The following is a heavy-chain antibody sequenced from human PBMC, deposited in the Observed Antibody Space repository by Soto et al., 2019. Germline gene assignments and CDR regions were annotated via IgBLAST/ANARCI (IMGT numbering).Heavy chain of an antibody. V-gene: IGHV3-23*01. Sequence: EVQLLESGGGLVQPGGSLRLSCAASGFTFSSYAMSWVRQAPGKGLEWVSAISGSGGSTYYADSVKGRFTISRDNSKNTLYLQMNSLRAEDTAVYYCANLAGVETVPYYYYGMDVWGQGTTVTVSS. D-gene: IGHD5-18*01. CDR2: ISGSGGST. CDR1: GFTFSSYA. CDR3: ANLAGVETVPYYYYGMDV. J-gene: IGHJ6*02.